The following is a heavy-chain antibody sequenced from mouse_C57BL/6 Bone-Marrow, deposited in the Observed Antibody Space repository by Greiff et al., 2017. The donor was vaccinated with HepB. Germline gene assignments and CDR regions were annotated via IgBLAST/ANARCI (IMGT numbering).Heavy chain of an antibody. V-gene: IGHV1-18*01. CDR1: GYTFTDYN. CDR2: INPNNGGT. J-gene: IGHJ3*01. D-gene: IGHD2-5*01. CDR3: ATYSNFWFAY. Sequence: EVKLQESGPELVKPGASVKIPCKASGYTFTDYNMDWVKQSHGKSLEWIGDINPNNGGTIYNQKFKGKATLTVDKSSSTAYMELRSLTSEDTAVYYCATYSNFWFAYWGQGTLVTVSA.